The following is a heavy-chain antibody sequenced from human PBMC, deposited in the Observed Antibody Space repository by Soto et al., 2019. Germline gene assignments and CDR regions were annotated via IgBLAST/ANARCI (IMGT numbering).Heavy chain of an antibody. Sequence: QGTLKESGPTLVKPTQTLSLTCSFSGFSLSTSGVGVGWIRQPPGKALEWLAHIYWSGGEHYRASLKSRLSITKDTAKSQVVGTVTNMDPVDTATYDCARVLAALPVDAFDIWGQGTMVTVSS. CDR2: IYWSGGE. CDR3: ARVLAALPVDAFDI. V-gene: IGHV2-5*01. D-gene: IGHD6-6*01. CDR1: GFSLSTSGVG. J-gene: IGHJ3*02.